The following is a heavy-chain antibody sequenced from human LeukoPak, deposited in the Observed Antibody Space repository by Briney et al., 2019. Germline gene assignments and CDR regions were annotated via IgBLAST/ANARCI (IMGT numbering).Heavy chain of an antibody. CDR3: ARGHSSGRDYYFDY. CDR2: ISGYSGNT. CDR1: GYSFITYS. J-gene: IGHJ4*02. D-gene: IGHD6-19*01. V-gene: IGHV1-18*01. Sequence: GASVKVSCKTSGYSFITYSINWVRQAAGQGLEWMGWISGYSGNTNYAQKLQGRVTMTIDTSTGTAYMELRSLRSDDTAVYYCARGHSSGRDYYFDYWGQGTLVTVSS.